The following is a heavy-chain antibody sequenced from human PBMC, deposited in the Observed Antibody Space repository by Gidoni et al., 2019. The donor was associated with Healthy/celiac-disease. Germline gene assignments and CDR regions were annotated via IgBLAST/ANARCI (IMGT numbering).Heavy chain of an antibody. CDR1: GGSIRSYY. Sequence: QVQLQEAGPGLVKPSETLSLTCTVSGGSIRSYYWSWIRQPPGKGLEWIGYIYYSGSTNYNPSLKSRVTISVDTSKNQFSLKLSSVTAADPAVYYCARVGVIPPGGRFDPWGQGTLVTVS. CDR3: ARVGVIPPGGRFDP. V-gene: IGHV4-59*01. CDR2: IYYSGST. J-gene: IGHJ5*02. D-gene: IGHD2-8*01.